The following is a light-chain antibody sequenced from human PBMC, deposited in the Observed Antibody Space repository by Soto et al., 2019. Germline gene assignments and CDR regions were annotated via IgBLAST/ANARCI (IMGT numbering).Light chain of an antibody. J-gene: IGKJ2*01. CDR1: QSITSW. CDR2: KAS. Sequence: DIPMTQSTSTLSASVGDRVTITCRASQSITSWLAWYQQKPGKAPKHLIYKASSLESGVPSRFSGSGSGTEITLIISSLQPAYFATDYCQQYNNYSGTFDYGTKLEIK. V-gene: IGKV1-5*03. CDR3: QQYNNYSGT.